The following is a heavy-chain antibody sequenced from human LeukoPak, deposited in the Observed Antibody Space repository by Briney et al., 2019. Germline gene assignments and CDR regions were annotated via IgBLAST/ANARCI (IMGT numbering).Heavy chain of an antibody. J-gene: IGHJ3*02. CDR3: ARGVGTMIVVVAPTDI. CDR2: ISSGGDYK. D-gene: IGHD3-22*01. Sequence: PGGSLRLSCAASGFTFSSFSMNWVRQAPGKGLEWVSSISSGGDYKHYADSVKGRLTISRDNAKNSLFLQMNSLRAEATAVYYCARGVGTMIVVVAPTDIWGQGTMVTVSS. CDR1: GFTFSSFS. V-gene: IGHV3-21*01.